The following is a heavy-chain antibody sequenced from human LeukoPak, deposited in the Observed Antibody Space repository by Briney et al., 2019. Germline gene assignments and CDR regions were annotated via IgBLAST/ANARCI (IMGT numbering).Heavy chain of an antibody. V-gene: IGHV1-69*13. CDR3: ASGYYDSSGYYESGYYYYYYMDV. D-gene: IGHD3-22*01. CDR2: IIPIFGTA. CDR1: GGTFSSYA. Sequence: ASVKVSCKASGGTFSSYAISWVRQAPGQGLEWMGGIIPIFGTANYAQKFQGRVTITADESTSTAYTELSSLRSEDTAVYYCASGYYDSSGYYESGYYYYYYMDVWGKGTTVTISS. J-gene: IGHJ6*03.